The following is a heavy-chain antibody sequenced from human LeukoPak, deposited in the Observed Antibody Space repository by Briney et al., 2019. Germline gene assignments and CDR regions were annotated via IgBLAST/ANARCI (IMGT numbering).Heavy chain of an antibody. D-gene: IGHD3-3*01. J-gene: IGHJ4*02. CDR3: AKDFDFWSGYSDSYFDY. Sequence: GGSLRLSCAASGFTFSSYAMSWVRQAPGKGLEWVSAISGSGGSTYCADSVKGRFTISRDNSKNTLYLQMNSPRAEDTAVYYCAKDFDFWSGYSDSYFDYWGQGTLVTVSS. CDR2: ISGSGGST. CDR1: GFTFSSYA. V-gene: IGHV3-23*01.